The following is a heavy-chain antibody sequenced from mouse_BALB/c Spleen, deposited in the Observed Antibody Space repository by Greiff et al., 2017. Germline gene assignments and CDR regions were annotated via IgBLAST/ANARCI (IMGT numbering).Heavy chain of an antibody. V-gene: IGHV1S29*02. Sequence: EVQLQQSGPELVKPGASVKISCKASGYTFTDYNMHWVKQSHGKSLEWIGYIYPYNGGTGYNQKFKSKATLTVDNSSSTAYMELRSLTSEDSAVYYCARDYYGSSRLVYAMDYWGQGTSVTVSS. CDR3: ARDYYGSSRLVYAMDY. J-gene: IGHJ4*01. CDR1: GYTFTDYN. D-gene: IGHD1-1*01. CDR2: IYPYNGGT.